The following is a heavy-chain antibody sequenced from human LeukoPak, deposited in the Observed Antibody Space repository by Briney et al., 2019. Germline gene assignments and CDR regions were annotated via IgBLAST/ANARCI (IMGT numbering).Heavy chain of an antibody. Sequence: GGSLRLSCVVSGFRFSDYYMSWIRQTPGKGRELISYISGSGDAIYYTDSVKGRFTISRDNAKNSLYLQLDNLSAEDTAFYYCASLYDSTGFCFDYWGQGALVTVS. CDR1: GFRFSDYY. D-gene: IGHD3-22*01. V-gene: IGHV3-11*01. J-gene: IGHJ4*02. CDR2: ISGSGDAI. CDR3: ASLYDSTGFCFDY.